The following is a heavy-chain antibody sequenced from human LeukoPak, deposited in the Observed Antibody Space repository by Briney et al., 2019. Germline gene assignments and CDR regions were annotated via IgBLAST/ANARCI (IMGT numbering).Heavy chain of an antibody. CDR1: GFTFSSYA. D-gene: IGHD1-26*01. Sequence: GGSLRLSCAASGFTFSSYAMSWVRQAPGKGLEWVSAISGSGGSTYYADSVKGRFTISRDNSKNTLYLQMNSLRTEDTAVYYCAKYLGATTTFDYWGQGTLVTVSS. J-gene: IGHJ4*02. CDR3: AKYLGATTTFDY. CDR2: ISGSGGST. V-gene: IGHV3-23*01.